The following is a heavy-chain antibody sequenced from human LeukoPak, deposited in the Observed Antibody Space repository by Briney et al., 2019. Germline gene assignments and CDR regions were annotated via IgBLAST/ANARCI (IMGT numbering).Heavy chain of an antibody. D-gene: IGHD3-22*01. CDR3: ASRDYYDSSGYNDAFDI. J-gene: IGHJ3*02. Sequence: PGGSLRLSCAASGFTVSSNYMSWVRQAPGKGLEWVSVIYSGGSTYYADSVKGRFTISRDNSKNTLYLQMNSLRAEDTAVYYCASRDYYDSSGYNDAFDIWGQGTMVTASS. CDR2: IYSGGST. CDR1: GFTVSSNY. V-gene: IGHV3-53*01.